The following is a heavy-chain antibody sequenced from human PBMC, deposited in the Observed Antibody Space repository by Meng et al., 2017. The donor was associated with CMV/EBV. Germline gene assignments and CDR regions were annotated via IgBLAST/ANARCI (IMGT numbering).Heavy chain of an antibody. V-gene: IGHV2-26*01. J-gene: IGHJ4*02. D-gene: IGHD2-15*01. CDR3: ARGYCSGGSCYFDY. Sequence: HVTLKDPGPVLVKPPETLTLTCTVSGSSLSNARMGVSWIRQPPGKALEWLAHIFSNDEKSYSTSLKSRLTISKDTSKSQVVLTMTNMDPVDTATYYCARGYCSGGSCYFDYWGQGTLVTVSS. CDR1: GSSLSNARMG. CDR2: IFSNDEK.